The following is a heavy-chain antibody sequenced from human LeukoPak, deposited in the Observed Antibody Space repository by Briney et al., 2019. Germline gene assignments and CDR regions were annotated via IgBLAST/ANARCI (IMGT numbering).Heavy chain of an antibody. CDR3: GRGGDYGVKIDY. CDR1: GITFISHA. J-gene: IGHJ4*02. CDR2: ISVSGGST. V-gene: IGHV3-23*01. D-gene: IGHD4-17*01. Sequence: GGSLRLSCAASGITFISHAMSWVRQAPGKRLEWVSAISVSGGSTYYRDSVKGRFTTSRDNSKNTLYLQMNSLRAEDTAVYYCGRGGDYGVKIDYWGQGSLVTVSS.